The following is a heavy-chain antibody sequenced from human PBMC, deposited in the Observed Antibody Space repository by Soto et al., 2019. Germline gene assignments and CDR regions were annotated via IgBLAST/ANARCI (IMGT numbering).Heavy chain of an antibody. CDR1: GGSISSSSYY. CDR3: ARHIGIAVAGNYSTGMDV. V-gene: IGHV4-39*01. J-gene: IGHJ6*02. CDR2: IYYSGST. D-gene: IGHD6-19*01. Sequence: KPSETLSLTCTVSGGSISSSSYYWGWIRQPPGKGLEWIGSIYYSGSTYYNPSLKSRVTISVDTSKNQFSLKLSSVTAADTAVYYGARHIGIAVAGNYSTGMDVGGQGTTLTFSS.